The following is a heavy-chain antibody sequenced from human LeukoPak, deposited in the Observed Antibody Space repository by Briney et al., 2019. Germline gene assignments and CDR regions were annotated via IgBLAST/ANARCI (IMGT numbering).Heavy chain of an antibody. V-gene: IGHV3-30*18. J-gene: IGHJ4*02. CDR3: ANLPSY. Sequence: GGSLRLSCAASGFTLSSYDIHWVSQAPGKGLEWVAVISYDGSNKFYADSVKGRFTISRDNSKNTLSLQMNSLRAEDTAVYYCANLPSYWGQGTLVTVSS. CDR2: ISYDGSNK. D-gene: IGHD2-2*01. CDR1: GFTLSSYD.